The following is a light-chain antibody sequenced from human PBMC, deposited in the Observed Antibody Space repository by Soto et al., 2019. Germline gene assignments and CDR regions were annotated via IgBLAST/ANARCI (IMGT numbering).Light chain of an antibody. CDR3: SAWDDRRGAWM. CDR2: NNN. J-gene: IGLJ3*02. Sequence: QSVLTQPPSASGTPGQRVTISCSGSSSNIGSNPVNWYQQLPGTAPKLLIYNNNQWPSGVPDRFSGSKSGTSASPAIIGLQYADDADDYCSAWDDRRGAWMFGGGTKLTVL. CDR1: SSNIGSNP. V-gene: IGLV1-44*01.